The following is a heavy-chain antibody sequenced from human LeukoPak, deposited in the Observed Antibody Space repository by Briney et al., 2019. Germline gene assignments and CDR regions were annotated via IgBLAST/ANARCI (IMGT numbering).Heavy chain of an antibody. J-gene: IGHJ3*02. D-gene: IGHD3-3*01. V-gene: IGHV1-46*01. CDR3: ASQAPWSGYYKWAFDI. Sequence: ASVKVSCKASGYTFTGYYMHWVRQAPGQGLEWMGIINPSGGSTSYAQKFQGRVTMTRDTSTSTVYMELSSLRSEDTAVYYCASQAPWSGYYKWAFDIWGQGTMVTVSS. CDR1: GYTFTGYY. CDR2: INPSGGST.